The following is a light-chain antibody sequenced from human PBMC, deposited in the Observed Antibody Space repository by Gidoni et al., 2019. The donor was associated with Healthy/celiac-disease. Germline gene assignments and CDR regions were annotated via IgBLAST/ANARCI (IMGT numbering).Light chain of an antibody. J-gene: IGKJ4*01. CDR2: KAS. CDR1: QSISSW. CDR3: QQYNGYPLT. V-gene: IGKV1-5*03. Sequence: DIQMTQSPSTLPASVGDRVTITCRASQSISSWLAWYQQKPGKAPNLLIYKASSLESGVPSRFSGSGSGTDFTLTISSLQPDDFATYYCQQYNGYPLTFGEGTRVELK.